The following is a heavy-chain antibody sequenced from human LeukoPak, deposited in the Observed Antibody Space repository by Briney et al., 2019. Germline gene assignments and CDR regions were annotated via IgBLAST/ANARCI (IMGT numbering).Heavy chain of an antibody. V-gene: IGHV4-4*02. CDR2: IYDSGST. D-gene: IGHD6-19*01. CDR1: GGSISSSNW. Sequence: PSETLSLTCAVSGGSISSSNWWSWVRQPPGKGLEWIGEIYDSGSTNYNPSLRSRVTISVDKSKNQFSLKLSSVTAADTAVYYCARFGSGWYGFDYWGQGTLVSVSS. CDR3: ARFGSGWYGFDY. J-gene: IGHJ4*02.